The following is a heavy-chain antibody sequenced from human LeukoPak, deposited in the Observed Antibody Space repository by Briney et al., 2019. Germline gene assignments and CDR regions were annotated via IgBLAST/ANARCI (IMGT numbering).Heavy chain of an antibody. J-gene: IGHJ5*01. CDR3: TRAITYFYGSVTYDWFES. CDR1: GFTFSSYW. V-gene: IGHV3-74*01. CDR2: IQSDGNT. D-gene: IGHD3-10*01. Sequence: GGSLRLSCVASGFTFSSYWMHWVRQTPGQGLMWVARIQSDGNTIYADSVRSRFTISRDNAKNTVYLQMNSLRVDDTAVYFCTRAITYFYGSVTYDWFESWGQGIRVTVSS.